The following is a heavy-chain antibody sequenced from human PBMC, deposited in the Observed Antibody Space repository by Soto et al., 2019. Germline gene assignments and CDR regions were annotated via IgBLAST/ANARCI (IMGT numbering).Heavy chain of an antibody. Sequence: GGSLRLSCAASGFTFSDYYMSWIRQAPGKGLEWVSYISSSGSTIYYADSVKGRFTISRDNAKNSLYLQMNSLRAEDTAVYYCAKKGELTGDPHYCDYWGQGTLVTVSS. CDR3: AKKGELTGDPHYCDY. J-gene: IGHJ4*02. D-gene: IGHD1-20*01. V-gene: IGHV3-11*01. CDR2: ISSSGSTI. CDR1: GFTFSDYY.